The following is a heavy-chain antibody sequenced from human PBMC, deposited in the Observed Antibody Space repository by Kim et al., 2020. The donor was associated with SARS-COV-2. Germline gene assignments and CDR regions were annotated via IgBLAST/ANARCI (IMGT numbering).Heavy chain of an antibody. D-gene: IGHD6-13*01. Sequence: GTGKGRFTIARDNSKNTLYLQMNSLRAEDTAVYYCARAPMYSSSWYYFDYWGQGTLVTVSS. CDR3: ARAPMYSSSWYYFDY. V-gene: IGHV3-30*07. J-gene: IGHJ4*02.